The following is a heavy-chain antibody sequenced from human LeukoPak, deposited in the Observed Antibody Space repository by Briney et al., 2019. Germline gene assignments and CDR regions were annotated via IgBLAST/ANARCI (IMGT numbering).Heavy chain of an antibody. D-gene: IGHD2-2*01. V-gene: IGHV1-46*01. CDR3: AREVARDCSSTSCSDY. J-gene: IGHJ4*02. Sequence: ASVKVSCKASGYTFTSYYMHWVRQAPGQGLEWMGIINPSGGSTSYAQKFQGRVTMTRDTSTSTVYMELSSLRSEDTAVYYCAREVARDCSSTSCSDYWGQGTLVTVSS. CDR2: INPSGGST. CDR1: GYTFTSYY.